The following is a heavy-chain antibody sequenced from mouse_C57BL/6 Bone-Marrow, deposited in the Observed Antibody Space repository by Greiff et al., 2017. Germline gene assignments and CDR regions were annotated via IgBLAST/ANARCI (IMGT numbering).Heavy chain of an antibody. CDR3: ATYYGSSPAWFAY. D-gene: IGHD1-1*01. CDR1: GFTFSSYG. V-gene: IGHV5-6*01. Sequence: EVKVVESGGDLVKPGGSLKLSCAVSGFTFSSYGMSWVRQTPDKRLEWVATISSGGSYTYYPDSVKGRFTISRDNAKNTLYLQMSSLKSEDTAMYYCATYYGSSPAWFAYWGQGTLVTVSA. CDR2: ISSGGSYT. J-gene: IGHJ3*01.